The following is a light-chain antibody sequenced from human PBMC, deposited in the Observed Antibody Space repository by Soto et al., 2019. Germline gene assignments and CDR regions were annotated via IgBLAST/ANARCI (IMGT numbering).Light chain of an antibody. CDR1: SSNIGSNT. V-gene: IGLV1-44*01. CDR2: SNN. CDR3: AAWDDSLNGRV. Sequence: QAVVTQPPSASGTPGQRVTISCSGSSSNIGSNTVNWYHQLPGTAPKLLIYSNNQQPSAVPDRFSGSKSGTSASLAISGLQSEDEADYYCAAWDDSLNGRVFGTGTKLTVL. J-gene: IGLJ1*01.